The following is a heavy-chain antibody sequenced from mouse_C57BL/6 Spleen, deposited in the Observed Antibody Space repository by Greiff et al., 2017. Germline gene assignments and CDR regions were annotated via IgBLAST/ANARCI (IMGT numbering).Heavy chain of an antibody. CDR3: ERAYSGTAYYFDY. D-gene: IGHD2-10*01. Sequence: VQLQQSGPELVKPGDSVKISCKASGYSFTGYFMNWVMQSHGKSLEWIGRINPYNGDTFYNQKFKGKATLTVEKSSSTAHMELRSLTSEDSAVYYCERAYSGTAYYFDYWGQGTTLTVSS. CDR1: GYSFTGYF. CDR2: INPYNGDT. V-gene: IGHV1-20*01. J-gene: IGHJ2*01.